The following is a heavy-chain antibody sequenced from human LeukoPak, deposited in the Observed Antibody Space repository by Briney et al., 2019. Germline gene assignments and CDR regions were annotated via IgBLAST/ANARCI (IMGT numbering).Heavy chain of an antibody. D-gene: IGHD3-22*01. CDR3: AKSSVGSYYDSSGYYALGPYDY. J-gene: IGHJ4*02. V-gene: IGHV3-23*01. CDR1: GFTFSSYA. Sequence: GGSLRLSCAASGFTFSSYAMSWVRQAPGKGLEWVSAISGSGGSTYYADSVKGRFTISRDNSKNTLYLQMNSLRAEDTAVYYCAKSSVGSYYDSSGYYALGPYDYWGQGTLVTVSS. CDR2: ISGSGGST.